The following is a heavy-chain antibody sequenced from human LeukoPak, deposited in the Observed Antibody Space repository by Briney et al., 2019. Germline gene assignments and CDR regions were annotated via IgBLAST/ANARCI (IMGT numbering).Heavy chain of an antibody. J-gene: IGHJ4*02. Sequence: ASVKVSCKASGYTFTSYGISWVRQAPGQGLEWMGWISAYNGNTNYAQKLQGRVTMTTDTSTSTAYMELRSLRSDDTAVYYCARGGPEVRVPVESGFDWGDYWGQGTLVTVSS. CDR3: ARGGPEVRVPVESGFDWGDY. V-gene: IGHV1-18*01. CDR2: ISAYNGNT. CDR1: GYTFTSYG. D-gene: IGHD5-12*01.